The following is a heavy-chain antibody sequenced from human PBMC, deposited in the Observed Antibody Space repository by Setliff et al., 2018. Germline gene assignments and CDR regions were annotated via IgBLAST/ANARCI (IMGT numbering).Heavy chain of an antibody. CDR3: AKEMTTYSGFDC. D-gene: IGHD4-17*01. Sequence: GGSLRLSCAASGFTFSSYAMRWVRQAPGKGLEWVSAISGSGGSTYYADSVKGRFTISRDNPKNTLYLQINSLRDEDTAVYYCAKEMTTYSGFDCWGQGTLVTVSS. CDR2: ISGSGGST. J-gene: IGHJ4*02. CDR1: GFTFSSYA. V-gene: IGHV3-23*01.